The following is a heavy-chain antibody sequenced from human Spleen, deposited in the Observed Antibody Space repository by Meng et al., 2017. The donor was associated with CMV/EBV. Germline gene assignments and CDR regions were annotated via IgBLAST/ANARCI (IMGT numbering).Heavy chain of an antibody. D-gene: IGHD3-3*01. CDR2: IIPIFGTA. J-gene: IGHJ4*02. CDR3: ARDLGDDFWSGFDY. Sequence: SVKVSCKASGGTFSSYAISWVRQAPGQGLEWMGGIIPIFGTANYAQKFQGRVTITTDESTSTAYMELSSLRSEDTAVYYCARDLGDDFWSGFDYWGQGTLVTVS. CDR1: GGTFSSYA. V-gene: IGHV1-69*05.